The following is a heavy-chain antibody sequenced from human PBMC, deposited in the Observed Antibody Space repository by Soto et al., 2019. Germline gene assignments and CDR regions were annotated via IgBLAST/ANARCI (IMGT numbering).Heavy chain of an antibody. CDR2: ISYDGSNT. CDR3: ATGGLLQFLEWFKN. D-gene: IGHD3-3*01. Sequence: VQLVESGGGVVQPGRSLRLSCAASGFTFSSYGMHWVRQAPGKGLEWVAVISYDGSNTYYADSVKGRFALSRDNSKNTLYLQMNSLRAEDTAVYYCATGGLLQFLEWFKNWGQGTLVTVSS. J-gene: IGHJ4*02. CDR1: GFTFSSYG. V-gene: IGHV3-30*03.